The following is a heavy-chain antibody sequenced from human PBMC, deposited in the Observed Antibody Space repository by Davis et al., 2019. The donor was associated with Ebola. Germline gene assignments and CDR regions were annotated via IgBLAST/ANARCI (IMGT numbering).Heavy chain of an antibody. V-gene: IGHV3-11*01. D-gene: IGHD6-13*01. CDR2: ISSSGSTI. Sequence: GESLKISCAASGFTFSDYYISWIRQAPGKGLEWVSYISSSGSTIYYADSVKGRFTISRDNAKNSLYLQMNSLRAEDTAVYYCARDQQLPPVHYYYGMDVWGKGTTVTVSS. CDR3: ARDQQLPPVHYYYGMDV. CDR1: GFTFSDYY. J-gene: IGHJ6*04.